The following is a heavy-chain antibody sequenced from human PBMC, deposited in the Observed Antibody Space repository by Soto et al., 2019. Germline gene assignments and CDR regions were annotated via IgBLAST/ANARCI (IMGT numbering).Heavy chain of an antibody. D-gene: IGHD3-3*01. CDR1: GYTFTSYG. V-gene: IGHV1-18*04. Sequence: ASVKVSCKASGYTFTSYGISWVRQAPGQGLEWMGWISAYNGNTNYAQKLQGRVTMTTDTSTSTAYMELRSLRSDDTAVYYCARVNYYDFWSGRPYVAFDIWGQGTMVTVSS. J-gene: IGHJ3*02. CDR2: ISAYNGNT. CDR3: ARVNYYDFWSGRPYVAFDI.